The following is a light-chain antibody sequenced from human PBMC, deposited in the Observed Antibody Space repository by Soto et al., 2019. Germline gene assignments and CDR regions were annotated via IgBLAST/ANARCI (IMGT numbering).Light chain of an antibody. J-gene: IGLJ2*01. CDR1: SSNLGNNN. Sequence: QSVLTQPPSVSAAPGQTVTISCSGSSSNLGNNNVCWYQQLPGTAPKLLIYDNSNRPSGIPERFSGSKSGTSATLGITGLQTGDEADYYCGAWYSSLSAVVFGGGTKLTVL. V-gene: IGLV1-51*01. CDR2: DNS. CDR3: GAWYSSLSAVV.